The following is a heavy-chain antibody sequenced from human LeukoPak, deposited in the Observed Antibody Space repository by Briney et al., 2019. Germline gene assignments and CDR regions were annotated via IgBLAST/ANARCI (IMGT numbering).Heavy chain of an antibody. V-gene: IGHV1-8*01. CDR3: ARRGSLIRYCRWRACAFDI. J-gene: IGHJ3*02. CDR1: GYTFTSYD. CDR2: MNPNSGNT. Sequence: ASVKVSCKASGYTFTSYDIHWVRQATGQGLEWMGWMNPNSGNTGYAQKFQGRVTMTRNTSIGTAYMELSSLRSEDTAVYYCARRGSLIRYCRWRACAFDIWGQGTMVTVSS. D-gene: IGHD1-26*01.